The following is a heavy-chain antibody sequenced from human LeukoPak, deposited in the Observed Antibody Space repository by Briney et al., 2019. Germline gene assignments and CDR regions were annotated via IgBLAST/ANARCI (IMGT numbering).Heavy chain of an antibody. CDR2: ISSSSSYI. V-gene: IGHV3-21*01. Sequence: KPGGSLRLSCAASGFTFSSYSVNWVRQAPGKGLEWVSSISSSSSYIYYADSVKGRFTISRDNAKNSLYLQMNSLRAEDTAVYYCASEWFGELFYWGQGTLVTVSS. D-gene: IGHD3-10*01. CDR1: GFTFSSYS. J-gene: IGHJ4*02. CDR3: ASEWFGELFY.